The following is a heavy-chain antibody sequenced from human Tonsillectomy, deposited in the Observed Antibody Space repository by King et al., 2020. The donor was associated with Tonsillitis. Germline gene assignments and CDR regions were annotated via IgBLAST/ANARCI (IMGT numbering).Heavy chain of an antibody. J-gene: IGHJ4*02. CDR3: ARGGSGWPQAFDY. CDR2: MYHSGST. D-gene: IGHD6-19*01. Sequence: QLQESGSGLVKPSQTLSLTCAVSGGSVSSGGYSWNWNRQAPGKGLEWIGYMYHSGSTYYNPSLQSRVTMSVDGSKNQFSLNLSSATAADTAVYYCARGGSGWPQAFDYWGQGTLVTVSP. CDR1: GGSVSSGGYS. V-gene: IGHV4-30-2*01.